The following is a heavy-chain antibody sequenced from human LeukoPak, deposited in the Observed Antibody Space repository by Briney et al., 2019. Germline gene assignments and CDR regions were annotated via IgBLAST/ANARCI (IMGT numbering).Heavy chain of an antibody. Sequence: SETLSLTCAVYGGSFSGYYWSWIRQPPGKGLEWIGEINHSGSTNYNPSLKSRVTISVDTSKNQFSLKLSSVTAADTAVYYCAGGGGFFYMDVWDKGTTVTVSS. J-gene: IGHJ6*03. CDR2: INHSGST. CDR1: GGSFSGYY. D-gene: IGHD3-16*01. V-gene: IGHV4-34*01. CDR3: AGGGGFFYMDV.